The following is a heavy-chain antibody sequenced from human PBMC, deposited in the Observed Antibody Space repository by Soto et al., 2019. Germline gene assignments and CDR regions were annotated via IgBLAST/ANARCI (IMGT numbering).Heavy chain of an antibody. CDR3: ARPAAGTNYIDY. CDR1: GYSFTSYW. V-gene: IGHV5-10-1*03. J-gene: IGHJ4*02. D-gene: IGHD6-13*01. CDR2: IDPSDSYT. Sequence: EVQLVQSGAEVKKPGESLRISCKGSGYSFTSYWISWVRQMPGKGLEWMGRIDPSDSYTNYSPSFQGHVTISADKSISTAYQQWSSLKASDTAMYYCARPAAGTNYIDYWGQGTLVTVSS.